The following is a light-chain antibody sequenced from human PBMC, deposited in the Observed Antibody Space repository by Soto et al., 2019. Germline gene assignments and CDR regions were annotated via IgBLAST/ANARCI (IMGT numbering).Light chain of an antibody. V-gene: IGLV2-23*01. CDR2: EGS. Sequence: QSALTQPASVSGSPGQSITISCTGTSSDVGSYNLVSWYQQHPGKVPKLMIYEGSQRPSGVSNRFSGSKSGNTASLTISGLQAEDEADYYCCSYAGGRDVFGSGTKLTVL. CDR1: SSDVGSYNL. CDR3: CSYAGGRDV. J-gene: IGLJ1*01.